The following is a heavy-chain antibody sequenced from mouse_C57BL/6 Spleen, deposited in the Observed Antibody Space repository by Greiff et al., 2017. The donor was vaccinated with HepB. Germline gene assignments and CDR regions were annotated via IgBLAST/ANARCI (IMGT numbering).Heavy chain of an antibody. CDR2: IYPGSGNT. Sequence: VQLQQSGPELVKPGASVKISCKASGYSFTSYYIHWVKQRPGQGLEWIGWIYPGSGNTKYNEKFKGKATLTADTSSSTAYMQLSSLTSEDSAVYYCARSYYGSVYYAMDYWGQGTSVTVSS. V-gene: IGHV1-66*01. D-gene: IGHD1-1*01. CDR3: ARSYYGSVYYAMDY. J-gene: IGHJ4*01. CDR1: GYSFTSYY.